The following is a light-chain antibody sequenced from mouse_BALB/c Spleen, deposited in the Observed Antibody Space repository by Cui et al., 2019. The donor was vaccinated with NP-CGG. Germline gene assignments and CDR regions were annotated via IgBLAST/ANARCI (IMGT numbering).Light chain of an antibody. J-gene: IGLJ1*01. CDR2: GTN. V-gene: IGLV1*01. CDR3: ALWYSNHWL. CDR1: TGAVTTSNY. Sequence: AVVTQESALTTSPGETVTLTCRSSTGAVTTSNYANWVQEKPDHLFTGLIGGTNNRAPGVPARFSCSLIGDKAALTITGAQTEDEAIYFCALWYSNHWLFGGGTKLTVL.